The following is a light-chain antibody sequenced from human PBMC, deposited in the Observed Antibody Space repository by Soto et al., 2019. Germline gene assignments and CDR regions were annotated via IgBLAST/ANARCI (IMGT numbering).Light chain of an antibody. CDR3: QQYSILSLT. CDR2: KAS. J-gene: IGKJ4*01. V-gene: IGKV1-5*03. CDR1: QSISSW. Sequence: DIQMTQSPSTLSASVGDRVTITCRASQSISSWLTWYQQKPGTAPKRLIYKASSLESGVPSRFSGSGSGTEFTLTISSLQPADFATYYCQQYSILSLTFGGGTKVEIK.